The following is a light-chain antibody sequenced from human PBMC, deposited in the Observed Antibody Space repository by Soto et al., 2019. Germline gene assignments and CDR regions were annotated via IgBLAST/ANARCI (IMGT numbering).Light chain of an antibody. CDR1: QSVNSY. CDR2: NAS. CDR3: QQRSDWPRT. V-gene: IGKV3-11*01. Sequence: EIVLTQSPATLSLSPGERVTLSCRASQSVNSYLAWYQQTPGQAPRLLIYNASNRAAGIPPRFRGSGSGTDFALTISSLEPEDVAVDYCQQRSDWPRTFGGGTRVEIK. J-gene: IGKJ4*01.